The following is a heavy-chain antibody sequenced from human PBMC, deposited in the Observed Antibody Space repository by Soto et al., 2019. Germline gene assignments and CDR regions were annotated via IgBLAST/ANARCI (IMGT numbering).Heavy chain of an antibody. CDR1: GYTFTSYD. CDR3: ARERSYGMDV. V-gene: IGHV1-8*01. Sequence: ASVKVSCKASGYTFTSYDSNWVRHAPGQGLEWMGWMNPNSGNTVYAQKFQGRVTITRNTSVSTAYMELSSLRSEDTAVYYCARERSYGMDVWGQGTTVTVS. J-gene: IGHJ6*02. D-gene: IGHD3-16*01. CDR2: MNPNSGNT.